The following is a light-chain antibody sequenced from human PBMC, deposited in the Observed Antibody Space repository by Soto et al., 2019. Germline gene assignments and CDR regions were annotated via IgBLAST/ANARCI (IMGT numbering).Light chain of an antibody. Sequence: EIVLTQSPGTLSLSPGERATLSCRASQSVSSSYLAWYQQKPGQAPRLLIYGALNRATGIPDRFSASGSGTDFTLTTSRLEPEDVAMYYCQQYGSSPPYTFGQGTKLEIK. V-gene: IGKV3-20*01. J-gene: IGKJ2*01. CDR3: QQYGSSPPYT. CDR1: QSVSSSY. CDR2: GAL.